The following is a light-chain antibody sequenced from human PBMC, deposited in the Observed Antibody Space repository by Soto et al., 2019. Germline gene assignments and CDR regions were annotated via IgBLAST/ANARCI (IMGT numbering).Light chain of an antibody. Sequence: QSVLTQPASVSGSPGQSITISCTGTSSDVGAYNYVSWYQQHPGKASKLMILEVSDRPSGVYNRFSGSKSGNTASLTISGLQAEDEADYYCSSYTSSNTLVFGGGTKLTVL. CDR3: SSYTSSNTLV. CDR1: SSDVGAYNY. J-gene: IGLJ2*01. V-gene: IGLV2-14*01. CDR2: EVS.